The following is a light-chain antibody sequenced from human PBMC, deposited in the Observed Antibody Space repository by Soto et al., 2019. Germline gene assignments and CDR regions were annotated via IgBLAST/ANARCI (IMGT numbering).Light chain of an antibody. Sequence: EIVMTQSPATLSVSPGERATLSCRASQGVSGNLAWYQQKPGQAPRLLIFGASSRATGIPARFSGSGSGTEFTLTISSLQSEDFAVYYCQHYNNWPFTFGPGTKVDIK. CDR2: GAS. V-gene: IGKV3-15*01. CDR3: QHYNNWPFT. J-gene: IGKJ3*01. CDR1: QGVSGN.